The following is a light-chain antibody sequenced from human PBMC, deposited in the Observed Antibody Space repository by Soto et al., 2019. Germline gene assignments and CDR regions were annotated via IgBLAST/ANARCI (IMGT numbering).Light chain of an antibody. Sequence: EILLAQSPATLSLSPGERATLSCKSSQDVSILLAWYQQKPGQAPRLLIHDASNRATGVPARFSGSGSGGDFTLTITRLEPEDYAVYYCQQRSTLLYTFGQGTKLEV. CDR1: QDVSIL. CDR3: QQRSTLLYT. CDR2: DAS. V-gene: IGKV3-11*02. J-gene: IGKJ2*01.